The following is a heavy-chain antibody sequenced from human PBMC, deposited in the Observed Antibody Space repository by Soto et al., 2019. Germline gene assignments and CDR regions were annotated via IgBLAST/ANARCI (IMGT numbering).Heavy chain of an antibody. J-gene: IGHJ4*02. CDR3: AHRGYMYGNWDHGYFDY. CDR2: IYWDDDK. V-gene: IGHV2-5*02. CDR1: GFSLTTSGVG. D-gene: IGHD5-18*01. Sequence: QITLKESGPTRVKPTQTLALTCTFSGFSLTTSGVGVGWIRKTPGKALEWLAVIYWDDDKRYNPSLKNRLTTTKDTSKKQGVLIMADMDPVDTATYFCAHRGYMYGNWDHGYFDYWGQGTLVTVSS.